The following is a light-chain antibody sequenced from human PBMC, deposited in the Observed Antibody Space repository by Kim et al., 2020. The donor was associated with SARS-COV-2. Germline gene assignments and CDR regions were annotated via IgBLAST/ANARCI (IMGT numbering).Light chain of an antibody. CDR3: NSRDSSGNHVV. Sequence: AVGQTVRITCQGDSRRSYYASWYQQKPGQAPVLVIYGRNNRPSGIPDRFSGSSSGNTASSTITGAQAEDEADYYCNSRDSSGNHVVFGGGTQLTVL. CDR2: GRN. V-gene: IGLV3-19*01. J-gene: IGLJ2*01. CDR1: SRRSYY.